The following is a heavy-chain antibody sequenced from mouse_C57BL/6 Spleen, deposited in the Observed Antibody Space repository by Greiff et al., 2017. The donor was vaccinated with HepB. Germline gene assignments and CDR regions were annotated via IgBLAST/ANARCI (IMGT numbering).Heavy chain of an antibody. CDR3: ARRRSFDGYLYYAMDY. V-gene: IGHV1-19*01. J-gene: IGHJ4*01. CDR2: INPYNGGT. Sequence: EVQLQQSGPVLVKPGASVKMSCKASGYTFTDYYMNWVKQSHGKSLEWIGVINPYNGGTSYNQKFKGKATLTVDKSSSTAYMELNSLTSEDSAVYYCARRRSFDGYLYYAMDYWGQGTSVTVSS. CDR1: GYTFTDYY. D-gene: IGHD2-3*01.